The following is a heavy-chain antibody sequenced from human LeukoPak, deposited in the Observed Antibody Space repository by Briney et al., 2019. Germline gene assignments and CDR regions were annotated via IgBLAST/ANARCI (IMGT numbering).Heavy chain of an antibody. D-gene: IGHD5-18*01. CDR2: IYYSGST. J-gene: IGHJ4*02. Sequence: SQTLYLTCTVSGGSISSGGYYWSWIRQHPGKGLEWIGYIYYSGSTYYNPSLKSRVTISVDTSKNQFSLKLSSVTAADAAVYYCARTGSYGLPRDYWGQGTLVTVSS. CDR3: ARTGSYGLPRDY. CDR1: GGSISSGGYY. V-gene: IGHV4-31*03.